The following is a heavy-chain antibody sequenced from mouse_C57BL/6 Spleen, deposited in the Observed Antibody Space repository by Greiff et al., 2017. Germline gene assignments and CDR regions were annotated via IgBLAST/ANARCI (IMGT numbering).Heavy chain of an antibody. CDR1: GFTFSDFY. V-gene: IGHV7-1*01. J-gene: IGHJ1*03. Sequence: EVNLVESGGGLVQSGRSLRLSCATSGFTFSDFYMEWVRQAPGKGLEWIAASRNKANDYTTEYSASVKGRFIVSRDTSQSILYLQMNALRAEDTAIYYCARDARFYWYFDGWGTGTTVTVSS. CDR2: SRNKANDYTT. CDR3: ARDARFYWYFDG.